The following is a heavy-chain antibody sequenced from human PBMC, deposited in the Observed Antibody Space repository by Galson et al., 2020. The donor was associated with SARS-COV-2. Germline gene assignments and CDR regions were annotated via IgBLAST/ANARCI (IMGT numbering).Heavy chain of an antibody. CDR3: ATTRGG. J-gene: IGHJ4*02. Sequence: SETLSLTCAVTDGSISNFYWFWIRQPPGKGLEWIGEIHHSGSTNFNPSLKSQASISTDTPNNQFSLKLTSLTAADTAVYYCATTRGGWGQGTLVTVSS. V-gene: IGHV4-34*01. D-gene: IGHD2-15*01. CDR1: DGSISNFY. CDR2: IHHSGST.